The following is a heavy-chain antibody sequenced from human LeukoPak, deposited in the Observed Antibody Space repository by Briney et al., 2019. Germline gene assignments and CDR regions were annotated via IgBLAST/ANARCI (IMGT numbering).Heavy chain of an antibody. CDR3: ARPDNLPNAFDI. J-gene: IGHJ3*02. CDR1: GYRFTSYW. D-gene: IGHD1-1*01. V-gene: IGHV5-51*01. CDR2: IYPGDSDT. Sequence: GESLKISCNGSGYRFTSYWIAWVRQMLGKGLEWMGIIYPGDSDTRYSPSFQGQVTISADRSISTAYLQWSSLKASDTAMYYCARPDNLPNAFDIWGQGTMVTVSS.